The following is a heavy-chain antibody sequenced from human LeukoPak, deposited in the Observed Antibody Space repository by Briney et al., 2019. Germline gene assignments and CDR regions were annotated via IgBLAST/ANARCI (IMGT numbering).Heavy chain of an antibody. D-gene: IGHD3-3*01. Sequence: ASVKVSFKASGGTFSSYAISWVRQAPGQGLEWMGGTIPIFGTANYAQKFQGRVTITADESTSTAYMELSSLRSEDTAVYYCARAGLRFLIDYWGQGTLVTVSS. V-gene: IGHV1-69*13. CDR1: GGTFSSYA. CDR3: ARAGLRFLIDY. CDR2: TIPIFGTA. J-gene: IGHJ4*02.